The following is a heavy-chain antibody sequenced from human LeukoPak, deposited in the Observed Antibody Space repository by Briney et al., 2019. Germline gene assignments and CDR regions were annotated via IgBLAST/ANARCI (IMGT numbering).Heavy chain of an antibody. CDR2: IRYDGSNK. D-gene: IGHD3-22*01. CDR1: GFTFSSYG. J-gene: IGHJ4*02. V-gene: IGHV3-30*02. Sequence: TGGSLRLSCAASGFTFSSYGMHWVRQAPGKGLEWVAFIRYDGSNKYYADSVKGRFTISRDNSKNTLYLQMNSLRAEDTAVCYCAADRRASIFDYWGQGTLVTASS. CDR3: AADRRASIFDY.